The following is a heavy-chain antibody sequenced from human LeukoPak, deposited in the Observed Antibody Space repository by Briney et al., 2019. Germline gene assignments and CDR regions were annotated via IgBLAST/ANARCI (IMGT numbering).Heavy chain of an antibody. CDR3: AREPRSTSYYDSSKFDY. CDR2: FIPILGIP. Sequence: SVKVSCMASRSTCRNYAVSGVRQAPGQGLEWMGRFIPILGIPNYAQRFQGRVTITADKSTSTAYMELSSLTSDDTAVYYCAREPRSTSYYDSSKFDYWGQGTLVTVSS. V-gene: IGHV1-69*04. D-gene: IGHD3-22*01. J-gene: IGHJ4*02. CDR1: RSTCRNYA.